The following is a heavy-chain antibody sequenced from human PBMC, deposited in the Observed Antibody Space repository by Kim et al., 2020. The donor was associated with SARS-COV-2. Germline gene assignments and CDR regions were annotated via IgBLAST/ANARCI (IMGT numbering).Heavy chain of an antibody. Sequence: SETLSLTCAVSGGSISSSNWWSWVRQPPGKGLEWIGEIYHIGSTNYNPSLKSRVTISVDKSKNQFSLKLSSVTAADTAVYYCAGQHHYGPLDYWGQGPLVTVSS. CDR3: AGQHHYGPLDY. J-gene: IGHJ4*02. V-gene: IGHV4-4*02. CDR2: IYHIGST. CDR1: GGSISSSNW. D-gene: IGHD4-17*01.